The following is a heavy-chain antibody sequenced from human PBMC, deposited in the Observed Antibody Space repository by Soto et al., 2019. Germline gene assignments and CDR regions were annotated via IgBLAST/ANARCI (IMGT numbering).Heavy chain of an antibody. CDR1: GGSFSGYD. J-gene: IGHJ5*02. CDR2: INHSGST. Sequence: PPETXSLTCAVYGGSFSGYDWSWIRQPPGKELEWIGEINHSGSTNYNPSLKSRVTISVDTSKNQFSLKLSSVTAADTAVYYCARGGGGIPIVVVPAAINWFDPWGQGTLVTVSS. CDR3: ARGGGGIPIVVVPAAINWFDP. V-gene: IGHV4-34*01. D-gene: IGHD2-2*02.